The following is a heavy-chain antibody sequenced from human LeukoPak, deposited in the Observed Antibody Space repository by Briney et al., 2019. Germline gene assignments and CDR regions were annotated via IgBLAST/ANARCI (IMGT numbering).Heavy chain of an antibody. CDR3: AHIPIGGLFDP. Sequence: SGPTLVKPTQTLTLTCTFSGLSLSTSGVGVGWIRQPPGKALEWLALIYWDDGNRYSPSLKSRLIITKDTSKNQVVLTMTNMDPVDTATYYCAHIPIGGLFDPWGQGTLVTVSS. J-gene: IGHJ5*02. CDR1: GLSLSTSGVG. D-gene: IGHD3-10*01. V-gene: IGHV2-5*02. CDR2: IYWDDGN.